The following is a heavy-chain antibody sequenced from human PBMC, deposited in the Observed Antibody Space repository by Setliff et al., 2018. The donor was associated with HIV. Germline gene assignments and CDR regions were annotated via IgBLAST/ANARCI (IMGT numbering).Heavy chain of an antibody. Sequence: PSETLSLTCAVYGGSFSNYYWSWIRQPPGEGLEWIGEINHSGSTNYNPSLKSRVTISVDTSKNQFSLRLSSVTAADTAVYYFARHGAYYEFLTYYYPRYAFDYWGLGTLVTVSS. CDR3: ARHGAYYEFLTYYYPRYAFDY. CDR1: GGSFSNYY. V-gene: IGHV4-34*01. D-gene: IGHD3-9*01. CDR2: INHSGST. J-gene: IGHJ4*01.